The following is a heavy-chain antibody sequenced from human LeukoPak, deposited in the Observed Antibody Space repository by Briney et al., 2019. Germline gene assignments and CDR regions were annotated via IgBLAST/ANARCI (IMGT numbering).Heavy chain of an antibody. CDR2: IHRDGNNI. CDR3: ARGLRDRYGMDV. V-gene: IGHV3-74*01. J-gene: IGHJ6*02. Sequence: PGGSLRLSCVASGFTFDTYWMHWVRQAPGKGLVWVSRIHRDGNNINYADFVQGRFTVSRDNAKNTLYLQMHSLRVEDTAMNYCARGLRDRYGMDVWGQGTTVTVSS. CDR1: GFTFDTYW.